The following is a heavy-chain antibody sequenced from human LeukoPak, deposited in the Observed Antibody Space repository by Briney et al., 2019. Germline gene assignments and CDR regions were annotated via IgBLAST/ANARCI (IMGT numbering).Heavy chain of an antibody. D-gene: IGHD2-2*01. CDR1: GGSFSGYY. Sequence: KASETLSLTCAVYGGSFSGYYWSWIRQPPGKGLEWIGEINHSGSTNYNPSLKSRVTISVDTSKNQFSLKLSSVTAADTAVYYCARVGPSTVVPAATTDFDYWGQGTLVTVSS. V-gene: IGHV4-34*01. CDR2: INHSGST. CDR3: ARVGPSTVVPAATTDFDY. J-gene: IGHJ4*02.